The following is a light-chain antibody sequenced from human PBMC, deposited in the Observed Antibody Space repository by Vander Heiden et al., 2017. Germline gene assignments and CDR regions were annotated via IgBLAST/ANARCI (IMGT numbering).Light chain of an antibody. Sequence: DTVMTQSPDPPAVFLGERGTITCPSSPSLSFRSDHKNYLAWYQQKPGQPPKQLIYWASFRESGVPDRFIGSGSGTDFTLTISSLEPEDVAVYYCQQYYSTPWTFGQGTKVEIK. CDR2: WAS. V-gene: IGKV4-1*01. CDR3: QQYYSTPWT. J-gene: IGKJ1*01. CDR1: PSLSFRSDHKNY.